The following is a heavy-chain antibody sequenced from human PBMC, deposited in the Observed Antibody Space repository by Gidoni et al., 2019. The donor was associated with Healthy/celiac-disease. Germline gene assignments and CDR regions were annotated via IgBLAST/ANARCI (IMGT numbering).Heavy chain of an antibody. CDR3: ARDSIYCSGGSCYFYFYYYGMDV. Sequence: EVQLVEAGGGLVQPGGSLRLSCAASGFTFSSYEMNWVRQAPGKGLEWVSYISSSGSTIYYADSVKGRFTISRDNAKNSLYLQMNSLRAEDTAVYYCARDSIYCSGGSCYFYFYYYGMDVWGQGTTVTVSS. CDR1: GFTFSSYE. J-gene: IGHJ6*02. CDR2: ISSSGSTI. V-gene: IGHV3-48*03. D-gene: IGHD2-15*01.